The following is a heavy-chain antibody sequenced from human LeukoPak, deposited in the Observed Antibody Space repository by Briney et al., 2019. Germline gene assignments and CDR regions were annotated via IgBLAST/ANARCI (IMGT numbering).Heavy chain of an antibody. Sequence: PGGSLRLSCAASGFTFSTYAMSWVRQAPGKGLEWVSAISGSGGSTYYADSVKGRFTTSRDNSKNTLYLQMNSLRAEDTAVYYCAKERRSSGYYDYWGQGTLVTVSS. CDR3: AKERRSSGYYDY. V-gene: IGHV3-23*01. D-gene: IGHD3-22*01. CDR2: ISGSGGST. J-gene: IGHJ4*02. CDR1: GFTFSTYA.